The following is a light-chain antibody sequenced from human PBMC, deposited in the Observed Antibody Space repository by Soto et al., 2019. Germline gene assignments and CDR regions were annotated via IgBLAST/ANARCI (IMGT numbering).Light chain of an antibody. CDR1: QSVSSW. CDR3: LQYNTCPYT. CDR2: DAS. V-gene: IGKV1-5*01. J-gene: IGKJ2*01. Sequence: DIQMTQSPSTLSASIGDRVTITCRASQSVSSWLAWYHQKPGKAPELLIYDASSLESGVPFRFSGRGSGTEFILTISSLQPDDFATDYCLQYNTCPYTFGLGTK.